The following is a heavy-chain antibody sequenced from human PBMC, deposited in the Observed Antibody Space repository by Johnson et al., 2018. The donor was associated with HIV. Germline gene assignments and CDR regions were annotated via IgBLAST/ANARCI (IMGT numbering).Heavy chain of an antibody. D-gene: IGHD3-22*01. CDR3: AREGVMIVGVPHAFDI. J-gene: IGHJ3*02. CDR2: ISSSGSTI. CDR1: NFTFKDFY. Sequence: QMMLVESGGDLIKPGGSLRLSCAVSNFTFKDFYMSWIRQAPGKGLEWLSYISSSGSTIYYAASVKGRFTISRDNAKNSLYLQMNSLSAEDTAVYYCAREGVMIVGVPHAFDIWGQGTMVTVSS. V-gene: IGHV3-11*04.